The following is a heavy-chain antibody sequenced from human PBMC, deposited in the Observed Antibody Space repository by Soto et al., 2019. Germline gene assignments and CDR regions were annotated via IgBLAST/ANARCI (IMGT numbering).Heavy chain of an antibody. CDR2: IKSKTSGETR. CDR3: VIDDAARGFGELDY. V-gene: IGHV3-15*01. CDR1: GFAFSPAW. Sequence: LRVSCAASGFAFSPAWMTWVRQAPGKGLEWVALIKSKTSGETRAYAAPVKGRFTISRDDSENTVFLQMDSLKTEDTAVYYCVIDDAARGFGELDYWGRGTLVTVSS. J-gene: IGHJ4*02. D-gene: IGHD3-10*01.